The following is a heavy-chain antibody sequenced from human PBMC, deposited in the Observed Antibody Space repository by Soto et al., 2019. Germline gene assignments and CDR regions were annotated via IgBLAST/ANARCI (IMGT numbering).Heavy chain of an antibody. J-gene: IGHJ4*01. CDR3: VRRCAYVSYNF. CDR2: ISHLETT. D-gene: IGHD3-16*01. Sequence: NWIRQSPGKGLEWLGYISHLETTYYNPSFRSRLSLSIDRTRNQFFLSLSSMTAAVNVVYYCVRRCAYVSYNFWVQARLV. V-gene: IGHV4-30-2*06.